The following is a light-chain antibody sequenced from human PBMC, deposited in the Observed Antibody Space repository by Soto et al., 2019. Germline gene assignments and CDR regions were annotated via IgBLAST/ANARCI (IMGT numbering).Light chain of an antibody. Sequence: QSALTQPASVSGSPGQSITISCTGTSSDVGGYNYVSWYQQHPGKAPKLMIYDVSNRTSGVSNRFSGSKSGNTASLTISGLQAEDEADYYCSSYTSSSTYVGFGGGTKLTVL. J-gene: IGLJ2*01. CDR3: SSYTSSSTYVG. V-gene: IGLV2-14*01. CDR1: SSDVGGYNY. CDR2: DVS.